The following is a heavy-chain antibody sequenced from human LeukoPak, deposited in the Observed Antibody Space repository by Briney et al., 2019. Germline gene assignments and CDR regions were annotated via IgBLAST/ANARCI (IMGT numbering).Heavy chain of an antibody. CDR3: ARDQSYYDSSGYPGGCYYMDV. J-gene: IGHJ6*03. CDR1: GFTFSSYS. CDR2: ISSSSSYI. Sequence: KTGGSLRLSCAASGFTFSSYSMNWVRQAPGKGLEWVSSISSSSSYIYYADSVKGRFTISRDNAKNSLYLQMNSLRAEDTAVYYCARDQSYYDSSGYPGGCYYMDVWGKGTTVTVSS. V-gene: IGHV3-21*01. D-gene: IGHD3-22*01.